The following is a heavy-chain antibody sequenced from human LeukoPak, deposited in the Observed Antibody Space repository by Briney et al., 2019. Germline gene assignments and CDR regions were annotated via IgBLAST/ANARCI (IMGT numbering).Heavy chain of an antibody. CDR1: GFTFSSNW. CDR3: ARGRGTSSMQPRSSRLDY. CDR2: IDSDGSST. D-gene: IGHD1-14*01. J-gene: IGHJ4*02. V-gene: IGHV3-74*01. Sequence: GGSLRLSCAASGFTFSSNWMHWVRQAPGKGLVWVSRIDSDGSSTSYADSVKGRFTISRDNAKNTLSLQMNSLRAEDTAVYYCARGRGTSSMQPRSSRLDYWGQGTLVTVSS.